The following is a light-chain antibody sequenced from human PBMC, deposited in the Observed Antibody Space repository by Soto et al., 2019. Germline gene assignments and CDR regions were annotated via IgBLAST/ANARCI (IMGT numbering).Light chain of an antibody. J-gene: IGKJ5*01. CDR1: QSVSSY. CDR3: QQRSS. CDR2: DVS. V-gene: IGKV3-11*01. Sequence: EIVLTQSPATLSLSPGERATLSCRASQSVSSYLAWYQQKPGQAPRLLIYDVSNGATGIPGRFSGSGSGTDFTLTISGLEPGDFAVYYCQQRSSFGQGTRLEIK.